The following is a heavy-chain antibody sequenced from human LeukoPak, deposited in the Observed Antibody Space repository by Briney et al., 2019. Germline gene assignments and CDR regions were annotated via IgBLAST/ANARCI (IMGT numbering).Heavy chain of an antibody. V-gene: IGHV3-23*01. J-gene: IGHJ4*02. Sequence: PGGSLRLSCAASGFTFSSYAMSWVRQAPGKGLEWVSAISGSGGSTYYADSVKGRFTISRDNSKNTLNLQMNSLRAEDTAVYYCAKDRTVTTGTFDYWGQGTLVTVSS. CDR2: ISGSGGST. CDR1: GFTFSSYA. D-gene: IGHD4-17*01. CDR3: AKDRTVTTGTFDY.